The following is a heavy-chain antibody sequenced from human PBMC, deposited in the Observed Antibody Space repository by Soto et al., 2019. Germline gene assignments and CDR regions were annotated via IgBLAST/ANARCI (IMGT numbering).Heavy chain of an antibody. Sequence: GESLKISCKGSGYSFTSYWIGWVRQMPGKGLEWMGIIYPGDSDTRYSPSFQGQVTISADKSISTAYLQWSSLKASDTAMYYCASTYYYDSSGYYYFDYWGQGPLVTVSS. V-gene: IGHV5-51*01. J-gene: IGHJ4*02. CDR3: ASTYYYDSSGYYYFDY. CDR1: GYSFTSYW. D-gene: IGHD3-22*01. CDR2: IYPGDSDT.